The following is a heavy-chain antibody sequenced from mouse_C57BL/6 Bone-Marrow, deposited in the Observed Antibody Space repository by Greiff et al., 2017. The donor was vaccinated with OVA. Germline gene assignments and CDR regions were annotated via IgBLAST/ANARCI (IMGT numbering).Heavy chain of an antibody. D-gene: IGHD1-3*01. CDR2: ISGGGGNT. Sequence: EVNVVESGGGLVKPGGSLKLSCAASGFTFSSYTMSWVRQTPEKRLEWVATISGGGGNTYYPDSVKGRFTISRDNAKNTLYLQMSSLRSEDTALYYCARQELAWFAYWGQGTLVTVSA. CDR3: ARQELAWFAY. J-gene: IGHJ3*01. V-gene: IGHV5-9*01. CDR1: GFTFSSYT.